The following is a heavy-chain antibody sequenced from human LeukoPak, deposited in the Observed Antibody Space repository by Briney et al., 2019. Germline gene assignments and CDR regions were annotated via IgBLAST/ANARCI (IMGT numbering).Heavy chain of an antibody. CDR2: IIPTFGTA. V-gene: IGHV1-69*01. CDR1: GGTFSSYA. J-gene: IGHJ4*02. CDR3: ARDWGRNTATDGD. D-gene: IGHD5-18*01. Sequence: SVKVSCKASGGTFSSYAISWVRQAPGQGLEWMGGIIPTFGTANYAQKFQGRVTITADESTSTAYMELSSLRSEDTAVYYCARDWGRNTATDGDWGQGTLVTVSS.